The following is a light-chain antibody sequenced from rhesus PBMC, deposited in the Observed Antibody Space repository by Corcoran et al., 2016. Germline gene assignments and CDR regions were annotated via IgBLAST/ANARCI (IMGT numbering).Light chain of an antibody. CDR3: QHYYSTPFT. J-gene: IGKJ3*01. CDR2: EAS. Sequence: DIQMTQSPSSLSASVGDRVTITCRASQGITNDLAWYQQKPGETPKLLIYEASSLQSGIPSRLSGSGSGTDFTLTISSLQPEDFAIYYCQHYYSTPFTFGPGTKLDIK. CDR1: QGITND. V-gene: IGKV1-25*01.